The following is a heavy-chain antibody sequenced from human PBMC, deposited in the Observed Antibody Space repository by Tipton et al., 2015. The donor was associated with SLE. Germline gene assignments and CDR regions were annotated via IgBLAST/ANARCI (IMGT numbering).Heavy chain of an antibody. Sequence: GSLRLSCAVSGGSISSSNWWSWVRQPPGKGLEWIGEIYHSGSTNYNPSLKSRVTISVDKSKNQFSLKLSSVTAADTAVYYCARAITMMGTGFYYNYYYMDVWGKGTTGTVSS. J-gene: IGHJ6*03. CDR2: IYHSGST. V-gene: IGHV4-4*02. CDR1: GGSISSSNW. CDR3: ARAITMMGTGFYYNYYYMDV. D-gene: IGHD3-22*01.